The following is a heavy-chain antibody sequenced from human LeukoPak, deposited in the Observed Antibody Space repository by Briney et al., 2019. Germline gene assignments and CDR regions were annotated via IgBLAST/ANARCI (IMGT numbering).Heavy chain of an antibody. D-gene: IGHD4-17*01. CDR1: GFTFSSYA. Sequence: GGSLRLSCAASGFTFSSYAMHWVRQAPGKGLEWVAVISYDGSNKYYADSVKGRFTISRDNSKNTLYLQMNSLRAEDTAVCYCARDRIAVTTTRLRWFDPWGQGTLVTVSS. CDR3: ARDRIAVTTTRLRWFDP. J-gene: IGHJ5*02. V-gene: IGHV3-30*04. CDR2: ISYDGSNK.